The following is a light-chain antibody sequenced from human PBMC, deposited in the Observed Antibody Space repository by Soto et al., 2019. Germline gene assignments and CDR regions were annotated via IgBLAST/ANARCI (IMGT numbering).Light chain of an antibody. CDR3: QQLNTFPPFFT. J-gene: IGKJ3*01. V-gene: IGKV1-9*01. CDR2: GAS. CDR1: QGIRSY. Sequence: DIQLTQSPSFLSASVGDRVTITCRASQGIRSYLAWYQQRPGTAPELLIYGASTLRPGGASRFSGSGSGTEFTLTISSLQPEDFATYFCQQLNTFPPFFTFGPGTKVDIK.